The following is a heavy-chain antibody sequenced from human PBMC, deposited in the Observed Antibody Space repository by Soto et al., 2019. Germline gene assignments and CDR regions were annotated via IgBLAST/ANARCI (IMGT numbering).Heavy chain of an antibody. CDR1: GGSISSYY. CDR2: IYYSGIT. J-gene: IGHJ4*02. CDR3: ARTTYGGVLDY. Sequence: QVQLQESGPGLVKPSETLSLTCTVSGGSISSYYWSWIRQPPGKGLEWIGYIYYSGITNYNPSLKTRVTISVDTSMNQSALKLSSVTAADTAVYYCARTTYGGVLDYWGQGTLVTVSS. D-gene: IGHD4-17*01. V-gene: IGHV4-59*01.